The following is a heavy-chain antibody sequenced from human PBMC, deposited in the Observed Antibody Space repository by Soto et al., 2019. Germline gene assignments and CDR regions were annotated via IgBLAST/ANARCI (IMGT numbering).Heavy chain of an antibody. J-gene: IGHJ4*02. CDR2: MNPNSGNT. CDR3: ARGRSIAARRPYYFDY. D-gene: IGHD6-6*01. CDR1: GYTFTSYD. V-gene: IGHV1-8*01. Sequence: ASVKVSCKASGYTFTSYDINWVRQATGQGLEWMGWMNPNSGNTGYAQKFQGRVTMTRNTSISTAYMELSSLRSEDTAVYYCARGRSIAARRPYYFDYWGQGTLVTVSS.